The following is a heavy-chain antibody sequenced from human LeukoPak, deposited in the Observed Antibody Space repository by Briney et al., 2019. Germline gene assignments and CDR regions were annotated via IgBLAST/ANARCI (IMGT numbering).Heavy chain of an antibody. D-gene: IGHD6-13*01. CDR1: GYTFTSYY. CDR3: ARGGIAALWENWFDP. CDR2: INPSGGST. J-gene: IGHJ5*02. Sequence: GASVTVSCKASGYTFTSYYMHWVRQAPGQGHEWMGIINPSGGSTSYAQKFQGRVTMTRDMSTSTVYMELSSLRSEDTAVYYCARGGIAALWENWFDPWGQGTLVTVSS. V-gene: IGHV1-46*01.